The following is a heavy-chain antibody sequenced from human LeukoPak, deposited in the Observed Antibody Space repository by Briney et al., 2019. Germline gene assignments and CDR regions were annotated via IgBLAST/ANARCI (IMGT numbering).Heavy chain of an antibody. CDR2: ISNGGST. Sequence: ETLSLTCTVSGDSVSSGSHHWSWVRQAPGKGLEWVSSISNGGSTYYADSVKGRFTISRDNSKNTLYLQMNSLRAEDTAVYYCAKGSENIVGAPQADYWGQGTLVSVSS. V-gene: IGHV3-53*01. CDR1: GDSVSSGSHH. J-gene: IGHJ4*02. CDR3: AKGSENIVGAPQADY. D-gene: IGHD1-26*01.